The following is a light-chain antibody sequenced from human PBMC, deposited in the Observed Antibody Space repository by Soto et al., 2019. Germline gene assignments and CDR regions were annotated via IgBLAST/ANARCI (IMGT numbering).Light chain of an antibody. J-gene: IGLJ1*01. CDR3: AAWDESLVAYV. CDR1: SSNIGTNT. CDR2: RNI. V-gene: IGLV1-44*01. Sequence: QSVLTQPPSASGTPGQRVTISCSGSSSNIGTNTVNWYQQLSATAPKVLIYRNIERPSGVSDRFSGSKSGTSASLAISGPQSEDEGDYYCAAWDESLVAYVFGTGTKVTVL.